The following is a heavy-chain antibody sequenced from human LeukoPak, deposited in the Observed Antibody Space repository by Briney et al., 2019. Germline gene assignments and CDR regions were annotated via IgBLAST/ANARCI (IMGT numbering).Heavy chain of an antibody. CDR1: GGSISSSNW. CDR3: ARATYGDYENWFDP. J-gene: IGHJ5*02. Sequence: PSETLSLTCAVSGGSISSSNWWSWVRQPPGKGLEWIGEIYHSGSTNYHPSLKSRVTISVDKSKNQFSLKLSSVTAADTAVYYCARATYGDYENWFDPWGQGTLVTVSS. V-gene: IGHV4-4*02. D-gene: IGHD4-17*01. CDR2: IYHSGST.